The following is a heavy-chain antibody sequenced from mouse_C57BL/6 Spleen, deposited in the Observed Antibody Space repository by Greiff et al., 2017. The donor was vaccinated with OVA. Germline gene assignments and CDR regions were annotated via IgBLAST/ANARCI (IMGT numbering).Heavy chain of an antibody. V-gene: IGHV5-16*01. CDR2: INSDGSST. D-gene: IGHD4-1*01. CDR3: ARDRELGGWYFDV. Sequence: EVKVVESEGGLVQPGSSMKLSCTASGFTFSDYYMAWVRQVPEKGLEWVANINSDGSSTYYLDSLKSRFIISRDNAKNILYLQMSSLKSEDTATYYCARDRELGGWYFDVWGTGTTVTVSS. J-gene: IGHJ1*03. CDR1: GFTFSDYY.